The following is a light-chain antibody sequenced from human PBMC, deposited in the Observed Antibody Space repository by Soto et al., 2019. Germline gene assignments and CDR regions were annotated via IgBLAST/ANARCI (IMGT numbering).Light chain of an antibody. J-gene: IGKJ1*01. CDR3: QQYNSYPWT. V-gene: IGKV1-5*01. Sequence: DIQMTQSPSTVSASVLDIVTMTFRASQSISSWLAWFHQKPGKAPQLLIYDAFSLESGVTSRLSGSGSGTEFSLTISSLQPDDFATYYCQQYNSYPWTFGQGTKVDI. CDR1: QSISSW. CDR2: DAF.